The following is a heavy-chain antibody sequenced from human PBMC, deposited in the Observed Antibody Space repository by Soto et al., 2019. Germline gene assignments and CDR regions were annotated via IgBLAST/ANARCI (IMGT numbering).Heavy chain of an antibody. Sequence: PGGSLRLSCVGSGFIFSNIGMHWVRQTPGKGLEWVAFMSYDGSDTFYADSVKGRFTISRDNSKNTLFLHMSNLRAEDTAMYYCTIVRVADSALDHWGQGTLVTVSS. CDR3: TIVRVADSALDH. V-gene: IGHV3-30*02. D-gene: IGHD3-10*02. CDR1: GFIFSNIG. CDR2: MSYDGSDT. J-gene: IGHJ4*02.